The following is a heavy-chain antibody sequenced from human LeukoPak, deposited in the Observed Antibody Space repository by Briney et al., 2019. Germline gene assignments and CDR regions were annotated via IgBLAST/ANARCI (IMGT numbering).Heavy chain of an antibody. V-gene: IGHV3-23*01. CDR2: ISGSGGST. D-gene: IGHD3-10*01. Sequence: GGPLRLSCAASGFTFSSYAMSWVRQAPGKGLEWVSAISGSGGSTYYADSVMGRFTISRDNSKNTLYLQMNSLRAEDTAVYYCAKDMRRGFITGSSFDYWGQGTLVTVSS. CDR3: AKDMRRGFITGSSFDY. CDR1: GFTFSSYA. J-gene: IGHJ4*02.